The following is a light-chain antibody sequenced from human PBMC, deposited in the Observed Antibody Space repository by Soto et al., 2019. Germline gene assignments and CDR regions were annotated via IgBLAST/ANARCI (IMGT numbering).Light chain of an antibody. CDR3: QRHGAT. J-gene: IGKJ1*01. CDR1: QSVNTN. Sequence: EIVVTQSPATLSVSPGERATLSCRASQSVNTNFAWYQQKPGQAPRLLIYGAYTRATGIPDRFSGSGSGTDFTLTISGLEPEDSAAYYCQRHGATFGQGTKVDI. CDR2: GAY. V-gene: IGKV3D-15*01.